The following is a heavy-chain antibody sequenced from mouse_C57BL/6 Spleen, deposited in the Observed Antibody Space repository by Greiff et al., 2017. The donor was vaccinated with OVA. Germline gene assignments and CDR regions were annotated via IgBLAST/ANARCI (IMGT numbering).Heavy chain of an antibody. CDR2: IRSKSNNYAT. Sequence: VKLMESGGGLVQPKGSLKLSCAASGFSFNTYAMNWVRPAPGKGLEWVARIRSKSNNYATYYADSVKDRFTISRDDSESMLYLQMNNLITEDTAMYYCVRNFDDWGQGTTRTVSS. J-gene: IGHJ2*01. V-gene: IGHV10-1*01. CDR1: GFSFNTYA. CDR3: VRNFDD.